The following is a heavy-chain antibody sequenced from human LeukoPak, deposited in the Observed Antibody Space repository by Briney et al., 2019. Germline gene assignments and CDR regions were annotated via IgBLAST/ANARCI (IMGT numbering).Heavy chain of an antibody. D-gene: IGHD6-19*01. J-gene: IGHJ4*02. V-gene: IGHV4-39*01. Sequence: PSETLSLTCTVSGGSTSSSSYYWGWIRQPPGKGLEWIGSIYYSGSTYYNPSLKSRVTISVDTSKNQFSLKLSSVTAADTAVYYCARRSGSVAGQIFDYWGQGTLVTVSS. CDR2: IYYSGST. CDR1: GGSTSSSSYY. CDR3: ARRSGSVAGQIFDY.